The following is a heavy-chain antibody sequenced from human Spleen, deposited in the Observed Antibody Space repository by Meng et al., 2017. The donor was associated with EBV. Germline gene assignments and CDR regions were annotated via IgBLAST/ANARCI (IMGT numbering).Heavy chain of an antibody. J-gene: IGHJ4*02. CDR3: SRDLAGPYDD. V-gene: IGHV3-74*01. Sequence: EVELVEAGGGLVQPGGSLRLSCAASGFSFSNYWMHWVRQVPGKGLVWISRINEDGRTTTYADSVKGRFTISRDNTKNTLYLQMNSLRVEDTALYFCSRDLAGPYDDWGQGTLVTVSS. CDR1: GFSFSNYW. D-gene: IGHD3-3*02. CDR2: INEDGRTT.